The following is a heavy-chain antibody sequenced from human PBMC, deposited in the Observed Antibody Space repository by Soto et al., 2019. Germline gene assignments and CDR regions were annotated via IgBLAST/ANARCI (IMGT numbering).Heavy chain of an antibody. J-gene: IGHJ4*02. CDR1: GFTFTRYS. CDR3: AREDYYDSSGIR. CDR2: ISSTTNYI. V-gene: IGHV3-21*04. Sequence: PGGSLRLSCAASGFTFTRYSMNWVRQAPGKGLEWVSSISSTTNYIYYGDSMKGRFTISRDNAKNSLYLEMNSLRAEDTAVYYCAREDYYDSSGIRWGQGTLVTVSS. D-gene: IGHD3-22*01.